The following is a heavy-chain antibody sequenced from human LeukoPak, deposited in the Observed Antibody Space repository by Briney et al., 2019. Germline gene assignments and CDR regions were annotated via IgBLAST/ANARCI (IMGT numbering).Heavy chain of an antibody. CDR3: ACHYYGSGTFDY. CDR1: VFPFSRYS. D-gene: IGHD3-10*01. Sequence: GGSLRLSCTTSVFPFSRYSMNWVRQAPGKGLEWVSYITSSGDTIYYADSVKGRFTISRDNAKNSVYLQMNSLRAEDTAVYYCACHYYGSGTFDYWGQGTLVTVSS. CDR2: ITSSGDTI. V-gene: IGHV3-48*01. J-gene: IGHJ4*02.